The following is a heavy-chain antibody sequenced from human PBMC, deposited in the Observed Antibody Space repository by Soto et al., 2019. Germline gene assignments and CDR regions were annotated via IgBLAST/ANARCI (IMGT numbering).Heavy chain of an antibody. Sequence: EVQLLESGGDLVQPGGSLRLSCVASGFTFNNYAMSWVRQAPGKGLEWVSTISGPGASTYYADFVKGRFTISRDNSKNSLYVQMNFLRADDAAVYYCAQHDRGEYMSSWGQGTLVTVSS. CDR3: AQHDRGEYMSS. D-gene: IGHD4-17*01. V-gene: IGHV3-23*01. CDR1: GFTFNNYA. J-gene: IGHJ5*02. CDR2: ISGPGAST.